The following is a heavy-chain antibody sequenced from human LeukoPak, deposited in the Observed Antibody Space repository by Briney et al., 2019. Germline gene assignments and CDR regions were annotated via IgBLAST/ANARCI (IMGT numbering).Heavy chain of an antibody. CDR3: AGDRAYPNDVFNI. CDR2: ISPGGGPT. J-gene: IGHJ3*02. Sequence: GGTLRLSCAGSGFPFSSHGMNWVRQAPGKGLEWVSGISPGGGPTYYADSVKGRFTISRDDSKNTLYLQMKNLRAEDTAVYYCAGDRAYPNDVFNIWGQGTMITVS. V-gene: IGHV3-23*01. D-gene: IGHD2-21*01. CDR1: GFPFSSHG.